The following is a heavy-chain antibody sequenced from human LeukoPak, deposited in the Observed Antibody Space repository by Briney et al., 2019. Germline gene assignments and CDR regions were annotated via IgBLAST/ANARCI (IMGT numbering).Heavy chain of an antibody. Sequence: PLETLSLTCTVSGGSISSYYWSWIRQPPGKGLEWIGYIYYSGSTNYNPSLKSRVTISVDTSKNQFSLKLNSVTAADTAVYYCARAPGYYDILTGLQEPAFDIWGQGTMVTVSS. D-gene: IGHD3-9*01. J-gene: IGHJ3*02. CDR1: GGSISSYY. CDR2: IYYSGST. CDR3: ARAPGYYDILTGLQEPAFDI. V-gene: IGHV4-59*01.